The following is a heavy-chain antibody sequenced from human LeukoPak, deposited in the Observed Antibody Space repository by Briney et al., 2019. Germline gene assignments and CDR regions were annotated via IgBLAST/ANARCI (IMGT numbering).Heavy chain of an antibody. CDR2: IIPIFGTA. D-gene: IGHD5-12*01. CDR1: GYTFTSYA. J-gene: IGHJ4*02. CDR3: ARGRIVAIYFDY. Sequence: SVKVSCKASGYTFTSYAMNWVRQAPGQGLERMGGIIPIFGTANYAQKFQGRVTITADESTSTAYMELSSLRSEDTAVYYCARGRIVAIYFDYWGQGTLVTVSS. V-gene: IGHV1-69*13.